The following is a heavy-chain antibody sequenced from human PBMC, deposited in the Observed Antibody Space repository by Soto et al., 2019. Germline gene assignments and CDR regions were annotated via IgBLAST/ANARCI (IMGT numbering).Heavy chain of an antibody. D-gene: IGHD3-22*01. Sequence: GGSLRLSCEASGFTFSIHSMNWVRQAPGKGLEWVSYISSSSSTIYYADSVKGRFTISRDNAKKSLYLQMDSLRDEDTALYYCARGIPMTEVVIYPGVDYWGRGTLVTVSS. CDR2: ISSSSSTI. CDR3: ARGIPMTEVVIYPGVDY. J-gene: IGHJ4*02. V-gene: IGHV3-48*02. CDR1: GFTFSIHS.